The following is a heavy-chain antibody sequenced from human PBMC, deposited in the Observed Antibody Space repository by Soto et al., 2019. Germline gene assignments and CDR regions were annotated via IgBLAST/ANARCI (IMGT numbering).Heavy chain of an antibody. CDR2: ISPNSGGT. CDR3: ARDSRSGYDYHSYAY. CDR1: GYTFTDYY. Sequence: QVQLVQSGAEVKKPGASVKVSCKASGYTFTDYYLHWVRQAPGQGLEWMGRISPNSGGTYYAQKFQGRLTMTRDTSISTVYMELSRLRSDDTAVYYCARDSRSGYDYHSYAYWGQGTLVIVSS. V-gene: IGHV1-2*02. J-gene: IGHJ4*02. D-gene: IGHD5-12*01.